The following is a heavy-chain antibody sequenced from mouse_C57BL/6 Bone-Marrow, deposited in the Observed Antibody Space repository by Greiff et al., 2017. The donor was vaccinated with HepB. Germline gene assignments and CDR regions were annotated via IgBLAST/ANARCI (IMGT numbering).Heavy chain of an antibody. J-gene: IGHJ3*01. Sequence: DVHLVESGGGLVQPKGSLKLSCAASGFSFNTYAMNWVRQAPGKGLEWVARIRSKSNNYATYYADSVKDRFTISRDDSESMLYLQMNNLKTEDTAMYYCVRSYGSSYGFAYWGQGTLVTVSA. V-gene: IGHV10-1*01. D-gene: IGHD1-1*01. CDR1: GFSFNTYA. CDR2: IRSKSNNYAT. CDR3: VRSYGSSYGFAY.